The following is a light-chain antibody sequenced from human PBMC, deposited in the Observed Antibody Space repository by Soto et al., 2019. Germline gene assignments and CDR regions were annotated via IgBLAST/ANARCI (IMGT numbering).Light chain of an antibody. CDR3: QQYNDGTRT. V-gene: IGKV3-15*01. CDR1: QSTXSN. Sequence: IVMTQSPSTLSVSPGERATLSCRASQSTXSNIVWFQQKPGQAPRLPXDGASTMATGIPARFSGSGSGTEFTLTISSLQSEDFAVYYCQQYNDGTRTFGQGTKVDIK. J-gene: IGKJ1*01. CDR2: GAS.